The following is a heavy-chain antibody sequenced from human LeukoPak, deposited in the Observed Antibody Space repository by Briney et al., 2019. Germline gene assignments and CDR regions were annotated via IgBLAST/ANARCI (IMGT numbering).Heavy chain of an antibody. CDR3: AKDGLYSSLTNWFDP. J-gene: IGHJ5*02. CDR2: IRYDGSNK. D-gene: IGHD6-19*01. CDR1: GFTFSSYG. V-gene: IGHV3-30*02. Sequence: GGSLRLSCAASGFTFSSYGMHWVRQAPDKGLEWVAFIRYDGSNKYYADSVKGRFTISRDNSKNTLYLQMNSLRAEDTAVYYCAKDGLYSSLTNWFDPWGQGTLVTVSS.